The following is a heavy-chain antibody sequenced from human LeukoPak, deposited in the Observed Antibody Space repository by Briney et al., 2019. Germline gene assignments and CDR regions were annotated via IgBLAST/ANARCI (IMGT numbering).Heavy chain of an antibody. CDR2: IIPIFGTA. D-gene: IGHD2-15*01. V-gene: IGHV1-69*01. CDR1: GGTFSSYA. Sequence: KVSCKASGGTFSSYAISWVRQAPGQGLEWMGGIIPIFGTANYAQKFQGRVTITADESTSTAYMELSSLRSEDTAVYYCARGVCSGGSCYDYFDYWGQGTLVTVSS. J-gene: IGHJ4*02. CDR3: ARGVCSGGSCYDYFDY.